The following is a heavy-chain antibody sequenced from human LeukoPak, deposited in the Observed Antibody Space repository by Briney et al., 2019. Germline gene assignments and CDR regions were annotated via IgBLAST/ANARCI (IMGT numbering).Heavy chain of an antibody. CDR1: GFTFSSYA. J-gene: IGHJ4*02. V-gene: IGHV3-7*01. Sequence: GGSLRLSCTASGFTFSSYAMSWVRQSPGKGLEFLANIRYDGAVKNYMDSVRGRFTISRDNPKNSLYLQMDSLRADDTAVYYCARDPESSSFDYWGQGVLVTVSS. CDR3: ARDPESSSFDY. D-gene: IGHD6-13*01. CDR2: IRYDGAVK.